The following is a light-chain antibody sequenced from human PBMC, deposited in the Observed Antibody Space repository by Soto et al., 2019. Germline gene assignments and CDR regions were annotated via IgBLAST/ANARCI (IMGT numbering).Light chain of an antibody. J-gene: IGKJ1*01. CDR3: QQRSKFLWT. V-gene: IGKV3-11*01. CDR2: DTS. Sequence: EIVLTQSPATLSLSPGERATLSCRASQSVSSYLAWYQQKPGQAPRLLMYDTSNRAPGIPARFSGSGSGTDFTLTISSLEPEVFAVYFCQQRSKFLWTFGRGTKVDI. CDR1: QSVSSY.